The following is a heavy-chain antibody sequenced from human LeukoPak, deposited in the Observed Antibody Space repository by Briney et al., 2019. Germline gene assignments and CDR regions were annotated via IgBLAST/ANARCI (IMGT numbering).Heavy chain of an antibody. CDR2: IYYSGST. J-gene: IGHJ4*02. CDR3: ARAERITMIVAFDY. Sequence: SETLSLTCAVYGGSFSGYYWSWIRQHPGKGLEWIGYIYYSGSTYYNPSLKSRVTISVDTSKNQFSLKLSSVTAADTAVYYCARAERITMIVAFDYWGQGTLVTVSS. V-gene: IGHV4-31*11. D-gene: IGHD3-22*01. CDR1: GGSFSGYY.